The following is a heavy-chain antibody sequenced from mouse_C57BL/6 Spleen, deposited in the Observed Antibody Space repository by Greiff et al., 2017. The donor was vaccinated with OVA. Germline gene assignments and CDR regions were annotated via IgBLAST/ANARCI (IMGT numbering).Heavy chain of an antibody. V-gene: IGHV5-4*01. CDR2: ISDGGSYT. CDR3: ARDGYDSYFDY. J-gene: IGHJ2*01. CDR1: GFTFSSYA. D-gene: IGHD2-4*01. Sequence: EVQGVESGGGLVKPGGSLKLSCAASGFTFSSYAMSWVRQTPEKRLEWVATISDGGSYTYYPDNVKGRFTISRDNAKNNLYLQMSHLKSEDTAMYYCARDGYDSYFDYWGQGTTLTVSS.